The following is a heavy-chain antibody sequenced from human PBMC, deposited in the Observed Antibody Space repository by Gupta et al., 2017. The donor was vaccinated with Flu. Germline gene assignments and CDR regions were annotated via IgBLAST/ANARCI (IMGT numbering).Heavy chain of an antibody. CDR1: W. J-gene: IGHJ1*01. CDR2: LSPDGTSF. D-gene: IGHD3-3*01. Sequence: WMHWVRQLPGTGLQGVARLSPDGTSFRYADSVKGRFTTSRDNAKNTLYLEMNNLKDDDTGIYYCVRARRAIPGAGSLDFWGQGTQLTVSS. CDR3: VRARRAIPGAGSLDF. V-gene: IGHV3-74*01.